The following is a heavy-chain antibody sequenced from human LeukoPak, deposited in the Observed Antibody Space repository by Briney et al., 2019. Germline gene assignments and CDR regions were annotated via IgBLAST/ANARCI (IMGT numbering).Heavy chain of an antibody. V-gene: IGHV3-23*01. D-gene: IGHD2-15*01. CDR1: GFTFSSYS. J-gene: IGHJ4*02. CDR3: AKYIVATNSNLVAATRRYFDY. CDR2: ISDSGGYT. Sequence: GGSLRLSCAASGFTFSSYSMSWVRQAPGKGLEWVSVISDSGGYTSYADSVKGRFTISRDNSKNTLYLQMNSVSAEDTAVYYCAKYIVATNSNLVAATRRYFDYWGQGTLVNVSS.